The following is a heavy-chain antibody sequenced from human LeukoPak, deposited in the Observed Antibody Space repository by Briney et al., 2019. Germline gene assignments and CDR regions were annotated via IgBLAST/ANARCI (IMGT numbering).Heavy chain of an antibody. Sequence: GGSLRLSCAASGLTFSSYEMNWVRQAPGKGLEWVSYISSSGSTIYYADSVKGRFTISRDNAKNSLYLQMNGLRAEGTAVYYCARGLVTIVNCFDYWGQGTLVTVSS. V-gene: IGHV3-48*03. J-gene: IGHJ4*02. CDR2: ISSSGSTI. CDR3: ARGLVTIVNCFDY. D-gene: IGHD5-12*01. CDR1: GLTFSSYE.